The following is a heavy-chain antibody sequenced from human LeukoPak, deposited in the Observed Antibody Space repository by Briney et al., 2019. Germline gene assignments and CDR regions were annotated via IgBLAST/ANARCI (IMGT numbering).Heavy chain of an antibody. CDR1: GFTFSSYA. J-gene: IGHJ4*02. D-gene: IGHD1-14*01. CDR2: MSASGGIT. Sequence: PGGSLRLSCAASGFTFSSYAMSWVRQAPGKGLEWVSGMSASGGITHYADSVRGRFTISRDNSKNTLYLQMNSLRAEDTAVYYCAKDAINNNPLYYFDYWGQGTQVTVSS. V-gene: IGHV3-23*01. CDR3: AKDAINNNPLYYFDY.